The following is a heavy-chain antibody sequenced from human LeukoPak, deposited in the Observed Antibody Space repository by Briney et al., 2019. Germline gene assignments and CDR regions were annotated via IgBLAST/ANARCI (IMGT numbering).Heavy chain of an antibody. CDR2: ISGMGHDI. CDR3: AREGPGVMVRGVIDY. CDR1: GLSFSDSY. V-gene: IGHV3-11*04. J-gene: IGHJ4*02. Sequence: GGSLRLSCVVSGLSFSDSYMTWIRQTPGMGLESLAYISGMGHDIYYADSVKGRFTISRDNAKNSLYLQMNSLRAEDTAVYYCAREGPGVMVRGVIDYWGQGTLVTVSS. D-gene: IGHD3-10*01.